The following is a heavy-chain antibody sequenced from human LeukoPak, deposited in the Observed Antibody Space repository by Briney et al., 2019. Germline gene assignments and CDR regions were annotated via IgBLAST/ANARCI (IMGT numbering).Heavy chain of an antibody. J-gene: IGHJ4*02. D-gene: IGHD2-2*01. CDR1: GGSISSGGYY. CDR3: ARVITEYQLHYFDY. Sequence: SETLSLTCTVSGGSISSGGYYWSWIRQHPGKGLEWIGYIYYSGSTYYNPSLESRVTISVDTSKNQFSLKLSSVTAADTAVYYCARVITEYQLHYFDYWGQGTLVTVSS. V-gene: IGHV4-31*03. CDR2: IYYSGST.